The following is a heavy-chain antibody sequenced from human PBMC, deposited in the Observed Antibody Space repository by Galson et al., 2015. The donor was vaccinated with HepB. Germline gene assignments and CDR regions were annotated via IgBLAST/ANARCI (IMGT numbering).Heavy chain of an antibody. CDR3: EKDMAFGYSSSPVW. Sequence: SLRLSCAASGFTFSSYAMSWVRQAPGKGLEWVSAISGSGGSTYYADSVKGRFTISRDNSKNTQYLQMSSLRAEDPAVYYCEKDMAFGYSSSPVWWGQGTLVTVSS. CDR1: GFTFSSYA. V-gene: IGHV3-23*01. D-gene: IGHD6-13*01. J-gene: IGHJ4*02. CDR2: ISGSGGST.